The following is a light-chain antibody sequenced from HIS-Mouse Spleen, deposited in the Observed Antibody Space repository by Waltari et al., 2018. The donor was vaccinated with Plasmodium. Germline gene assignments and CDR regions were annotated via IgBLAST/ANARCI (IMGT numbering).Light chain of an antibody. CDR2: EDS. J-gene: IGLJ3*02. CDR1: ALPKKY. V-gene: IGLV3-10*01. Sequence: SYELTQPPSVSVSPGPTARIPCSGDALPKKYAYWYQQKSGQAPVLVIYEDSKRPPGIPERFSGSSSGTMATLTISGAQVEDEADYYCYSTDSSGNHRVFGGGTKLTVL. CDR3: YSTDSSGNHRV.